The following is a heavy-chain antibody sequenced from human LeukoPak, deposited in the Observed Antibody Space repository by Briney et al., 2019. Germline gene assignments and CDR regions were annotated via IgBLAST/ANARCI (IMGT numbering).Heavy chain of an antibody. CDR3: ARSYYSDSSGYYYLVY. Sequence: SETLSLTYTVSGGSISSYYWNWIRQPPGKGLEWIGYIYYSGSTNYNPSLKSRVTISVDTSKNQSSLNLSSVTAADTAVYYCARSYYSDSSGYYYLVYWGQGTLVTVSS. CDR1: GGSISSYY. D-gene: IGHD3-22*01. J-gene: IGHJ4*02. V-gene: IGHV4-59*01. CDR2: IYYSGST.